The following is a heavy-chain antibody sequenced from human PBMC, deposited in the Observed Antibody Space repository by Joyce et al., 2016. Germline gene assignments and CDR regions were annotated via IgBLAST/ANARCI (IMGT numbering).Heavy chain of an antibody. J-gene: IGHJ4*02. V-gene: IGHV1-8*01. Sequence: QVQLVQSGTEVKKPGASVKVSCKASGYTFINYDINWVRQAPGQGLEWLGYMNPYSGNTAYAQKFQGRVSMAADTSKSTVYMERNSLKSEDTAMYYCKRGGDFDFWGQGTLVTVSS. CDR2: MNPYSGNT. CDR3: KRGGDFDF. D-gene: IGHD5-24*01. CDR1: GYTFINYD.